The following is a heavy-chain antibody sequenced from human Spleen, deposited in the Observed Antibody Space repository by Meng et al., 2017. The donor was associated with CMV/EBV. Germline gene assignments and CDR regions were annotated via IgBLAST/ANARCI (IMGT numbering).Heavy chain of an antibody. CDR1: GGSISSNY. D-gene: IGHD6-13*01. J-gene: IGHJ4*02. Sequence: GSLRLSCNVPGGSISSNYWSWLRQPPGKGLEWIGYIYYSGSTNYNPSLKSRVTISVDTSRNQFSLKLSSVTAADTALYYCARGATTTAAGILDYWGQGTLVTVSS. CDR3: ARGATTTAAGILDY. CDR2: IYYSGST. V-gene: IGHV4-59*01.